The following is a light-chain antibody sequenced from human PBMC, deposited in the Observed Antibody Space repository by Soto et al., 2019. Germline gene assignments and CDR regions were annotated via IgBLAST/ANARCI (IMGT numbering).Light chain of an antibody. V-gene: IGLV1-51*01. CDR1: RSNIGNNY. Sequence: QSVLTQPPSVSAAPGQMVTVSCSGSRSNIGNNYVSWYQHLPGTAPKLLIYDNDKRPSGIPDRFSASKSGTSATLDITGLQTGDEADYYCEAWDSNLSGGVFGGGTKVTVL. CDR3: EAWDSNLSGGV. J-gene: IGLJ3*02. CDR2: DND.